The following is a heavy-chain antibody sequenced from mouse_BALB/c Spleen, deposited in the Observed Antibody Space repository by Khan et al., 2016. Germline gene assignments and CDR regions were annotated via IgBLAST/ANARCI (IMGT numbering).Heavy chain of an antibody. CDR2: MHSSGST. CDR3: AKYGYYAIDY. Sequence: EVQLQESGPDLVKPSQSLSLTCTVTGYSITSGYSWHWIRQFPGNKLEWLGYMHSSGSTNYSPSLTSRISITRATSHNQFYLQLSSMTTEYTTTYYCAKYGYYAIDYWGQGTSVTVSS. CDR1: GYSITSGYS. J-gene: IGHJ4*01. V-gene: IGHV3-1*02. D-gene: IGHD1-1*02.